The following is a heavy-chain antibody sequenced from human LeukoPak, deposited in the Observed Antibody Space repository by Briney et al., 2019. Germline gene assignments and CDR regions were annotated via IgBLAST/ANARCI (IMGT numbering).Heavy chain of an antibody. Sequence: GGSLRLSCAASGFTFSSYGMSWVRQAPGKGLEWVLAISGSGGSTYYADSVKGRFTISRDNSKNTLYLQMNSLRAEDTAVYYCATPYDSSGYYYFDYWGQGTLVTVSS. D-gene: IGHD3-22*01. CDR2: ISGSGGST. J-gene: IGHJ4*02. CDR1: GFTFSSYG. CDR3: ATPYDSSGYYYFDY. V-gene: IGHV3-23*01.